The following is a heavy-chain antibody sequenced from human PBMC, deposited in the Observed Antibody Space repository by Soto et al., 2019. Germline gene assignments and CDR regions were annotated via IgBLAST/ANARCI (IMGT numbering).Heavy chain of an antibody. D-gene: IGHD2-2*02. CDR2: IIPIFNST. J-gene: IGHJ4*02. CDR3: AREGRGKKAGYNGLVSLGY. V-gene: IGHV1-69*06. CDR1: GSRFSNYV. Sequence: SVKVSFKVSGSRFSNYVISWVRQAPGHGLEWLGRIIPIFNSTKYAQSFQGRVTITADKSTSTASLELSSLRSDDTAVYYCAREGRGKKAGYNGLVSLGYWGQGTLVTVSS.